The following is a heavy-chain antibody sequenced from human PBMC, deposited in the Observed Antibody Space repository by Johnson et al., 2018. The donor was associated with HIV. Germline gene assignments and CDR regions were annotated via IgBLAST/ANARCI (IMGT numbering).Heavy chain of an antibody. J-gene: IGHJ3*02. Sequence: QVQLVESGGGVVQPGRSLRLSCAASGFTFSSYAMHWVRQAPGKGLEWVAVISYDGSNKYYADSVKGLFTISRDNSKNTLYLQMNTLRAEDTAVYYCARRYSGSYGAFDIWGQGTMVTVSS. CDR1: GFTFSSYA. D-gene: IGHD1-26*01. CDR3: ARRYSGSYGAFDI. V-gene: IGHV3-30-3*01. CDR2: ISYDGSNK.